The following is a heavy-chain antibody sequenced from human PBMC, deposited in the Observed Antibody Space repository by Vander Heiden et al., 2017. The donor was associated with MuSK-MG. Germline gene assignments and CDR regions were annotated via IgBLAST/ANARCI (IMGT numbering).Heavy chain of an antibody. V-gene: IGHV3-30*04. CDR1: GFTFRSYA. CDR2: ISYDGSNK. Sequence: HVQLVGSGAGEVKPGRSLRLSCAASGFTFRSYAMHWVRQAPGKGLEWVAVISYDGSNKYYADSVKGRFTISRDNSKNTLYLQMNSLRAEDTAVYYCARAYGDYYYYGMDVWGQGTTVTVSS. J-gene: IGHJ6*02. CDR3: ARAYGDYYYYGMDV. D-gene: IGHD4-17*01.